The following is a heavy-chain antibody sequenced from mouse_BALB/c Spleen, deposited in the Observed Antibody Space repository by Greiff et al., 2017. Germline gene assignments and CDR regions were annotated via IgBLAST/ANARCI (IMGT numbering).Heavy chain of an antibody. CDR1: GYSITSDYA. CDR2: ISYSGST. V-gene: IGHV3-2*02. Sequence: EVMLVESGPGLVKPSQSLSLTCTVTGYSITSDYAWNWIRQFPGNKLEWMGYISYSGSTSYNPSLKSRISITRDTSKNQFFLQLNSVTTEDTATYYCARSEATWGPDSSGYVGFAYWGQGTLVTVSA. CDR3: ARSEATWGPDSSGYVGFAY. J-gene: IGHJ3*01. D-gene: IGHD3-2*01.